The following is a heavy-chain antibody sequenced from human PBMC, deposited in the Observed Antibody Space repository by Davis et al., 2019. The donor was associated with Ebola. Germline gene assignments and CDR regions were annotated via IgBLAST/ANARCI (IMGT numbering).Heavy chain of an antibody. D-gene: IGHD4-23*01. Sequence: SETLSLTCSVSGFSIRGGYYCGRIRHAPGQWMEWIGSISHSGNTYFTPSLPSRVTISIDTSKNQFSLSLSSVTAADTAVYFCARVNVDGGNSRLSWYCDLWGRGTLVTVSS. V-gene: IGHV4-38-2*02. CDR2: ISHSGNT. CDR1: GFSIRGGYY. J-gene: IGHJ2*01. CDR3: ARVNVDGGNSRLSWYCDL.